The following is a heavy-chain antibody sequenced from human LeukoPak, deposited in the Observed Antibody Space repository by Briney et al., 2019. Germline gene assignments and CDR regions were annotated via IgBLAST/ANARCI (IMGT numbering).Heavy chain of an antibody. CDR3: ARPDCSSTSCYTLEY. Sequence: PGGSLRLSCAASGFTFGSYGMHWVRQAPGKGLEWVTSIWYDGSSKYYADSVKGRFTVSRDNAKDTLYLQMNSLRAEDTAVYYCARPDCSSTSCYTLEYWGQGTLVTVSS. CDR2: IWYDGSSK. V-gene: IGHV3-33*01. D-gene: IGHD2-2*02. J-gene: IGHJ4*02. CDR1: GFTFGSYG.